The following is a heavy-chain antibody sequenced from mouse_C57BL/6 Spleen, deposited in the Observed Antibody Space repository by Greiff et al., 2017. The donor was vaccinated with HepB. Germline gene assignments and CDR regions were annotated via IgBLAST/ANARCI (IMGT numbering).Heavy chain of an antibody. D-gene: IGHD4-1*01. J-gene: IGHJ4*01. Sequence: VKLQQPGAELVKPGASVKLSCKASGYTFTSYWMHWVKQRPGQGLEWIGMIHPNSGSTNYNEKFKSKATLTVDKSSSTAYMQLSSLTSEDSAVYYCERWRTGHAMDYWGQGTSVTVAS. V-gene: IGHV1-64*01. CDR2: IHPNSGST. CDR1: GYTFTSYW. CDR3: ERWRTGHAMDY.